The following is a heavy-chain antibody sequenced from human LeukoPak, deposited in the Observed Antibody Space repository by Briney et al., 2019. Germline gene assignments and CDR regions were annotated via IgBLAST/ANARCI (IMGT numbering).Heavy chain of an antibody. CDR1: GFTFSSYA. Sequence: GGSLRLSCAASGFTFSSYAMSWVRQAPGKGLEWVSTIIGSGGSTYYADSVKGRFTISRDNSKNTMCLQMNTLRAEDTAVYYCAKSFQGFDSWGQGTLVTVSS. CDR2: IIGSGGST. V-gene: IGHV3-23*01. CDR3: AKSFQGFDS. J-gene: IGHJ4*02. D-gene: IGHD2/OR15-2a*01.